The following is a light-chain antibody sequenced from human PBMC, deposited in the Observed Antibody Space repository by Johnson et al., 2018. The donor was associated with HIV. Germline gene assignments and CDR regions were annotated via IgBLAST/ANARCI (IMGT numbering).Light chain of an antibody. CDR3: ATWDSSLNAYV. Sequence: SVLTQPPSVSAAPGQKVTISCSGSSSNIGNNYVSWYQQLPGTAPKLLIYENNKRPSGIPDRFSGSKSGTSAILGITGLQTGDEADYCCATWDSSLNAYVFGTGTKVTVL. J-gene: IGLJ1*01. V-gene: IGLV1-51*02. CDR2: ENN. CDR1: SSNIGNNY.